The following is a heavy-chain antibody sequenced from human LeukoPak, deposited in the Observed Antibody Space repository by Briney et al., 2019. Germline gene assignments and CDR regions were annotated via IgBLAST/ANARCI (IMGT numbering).Heavy chain of an antibody. J-gene: IGHJ4*02. CDR1: RFTFSSYS. Sequence: GGSLRLSCAASRFTFSSYSMNWIRQAPGKPLEWVSSISGSGEFIYYADSLKGRFTISRDNGKNSLYLQMNSLRAEDTAVYFCARDDSHGYHFFDSWGQGTLVTVSS. V-gene: IGHV3-21*01. CDR3: ARDDSHGYHFFDS. CDR2: ISGSGEFI. D-gene: IGHD3-22*01.